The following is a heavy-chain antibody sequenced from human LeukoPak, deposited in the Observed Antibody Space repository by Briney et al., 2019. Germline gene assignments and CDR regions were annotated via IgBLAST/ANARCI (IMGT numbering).Heavy chain of an antibody. J-gene: IGHJ5*02. Sequence: SETLSLTCAVSGASLSSGDHAWTWIRQPPGKGLEWIGYIYYSGSTNYKPSLKSRVTISVDTSKNQFSLKLSSVTAADTAVYYCARGGYYGSGNDFRFDPWGQGTLVTVSS. D-gene: IGHD3-10*01. CDR1: GASLSSGDHA. CDR2: IYYSGST. CDR3: ARGGYYGSGNDFRFDP. V-gene: IGHV4-61*08.